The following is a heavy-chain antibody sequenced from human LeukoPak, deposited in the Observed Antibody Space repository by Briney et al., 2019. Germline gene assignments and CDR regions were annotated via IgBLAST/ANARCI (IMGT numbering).Heavy chain of an antibody. CDR3: ARYGDSSGGNWFDP. Sequence: SETLSLTCAVSGYSISSGYYWGWIRQPPGKGLEWIGSIYHSGSTYYNPSLKSRVTISVDTSKNQFSLKLSSVTAADTAVYYCARYGDSSGGNWFDPWGQGTLVTVSS. J-gene: IGHJ5*02. CDR1: GYSISSGYY. V-gene: IGHV4-38-2*01. D-gene: IGHD4-17*01. CDR2: IYHSGST.